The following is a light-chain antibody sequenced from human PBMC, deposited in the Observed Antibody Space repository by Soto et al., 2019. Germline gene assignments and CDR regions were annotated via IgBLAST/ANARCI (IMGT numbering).Light chain of an antibody. V-gene: IGKV3-15*01. J-gene: IGKJ1*01. CDR3: QHKNDWQT. CDR2: GAS. CDR1: QSVSDN. Sequence: EIVMTQSPATLSVSPGERATLSCRASQSVSDNLAWYQQKPGQTPTLLIYGASTMPAGIPTRFSGSGSGEESTLTINSLQDEYFAVYYCQHKNDWQTFGQGTKVEIK.